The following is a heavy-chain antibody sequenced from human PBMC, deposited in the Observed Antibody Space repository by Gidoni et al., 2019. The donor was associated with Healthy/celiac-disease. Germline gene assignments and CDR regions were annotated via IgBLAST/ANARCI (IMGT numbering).Heavy chain of an antibody. CDR1: GFTFSSYG. Sequence: QVQLVESGGGVVQPGRSLRLSCAASGFTFSSYGMHWVRQAPGKGLEWVAVILYDGSNKYYADSVKGRFTISRDNSKNTLYLQMNSLRAEDTAVYYCARREKGITTVDYWGQGTLVTVSS. J-gene: IGHJ4*02. CDR2: ILYDGSNK. CDR3: ARREKGITTVDY. V-gene: IGHV3-33*01. D-gene: IGHD3-16*01.